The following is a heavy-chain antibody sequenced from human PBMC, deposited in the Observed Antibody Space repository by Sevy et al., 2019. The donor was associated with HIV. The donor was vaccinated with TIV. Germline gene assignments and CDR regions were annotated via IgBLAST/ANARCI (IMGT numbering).Heavy chain of an antibody. V-gene: IGHV3-23*01. CDR1: GLTFSSYA. J-gene: IGHJ3*02. Sequence: GGSLRLSCAASGLTFSSYAMSWIRQAPGKGLEWVSAISGSGGSTYYADSVKGRFTISRDNSKNTLYLQMNSLRAEDTAVYYCAKDQDLRILEWFPSLANAFDIWGQGTMVTVSS. CDR2: ISGSGGST. D-gene: IGHD3-3*01. CDR3: AKDQDLRILEWFPSLANAFDI.